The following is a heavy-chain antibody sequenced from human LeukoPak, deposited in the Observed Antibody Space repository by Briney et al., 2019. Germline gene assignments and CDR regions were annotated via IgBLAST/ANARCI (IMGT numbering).Heavy chain of an antibody. D-gene: IGHD6-13*01. CDR3: ATLTLEQHPDY. Sequence: SETLSLTCTVSGCSISSSSYHWGWIRQPPGKGLEWIGSIYYSGSTYYNPSLNSRFTISVDTSKNQFSLKLSSVTAADTAVYYCATLTLEQHPDYWGQGTLVTVSS. J-gene: IGHJ4*02. CDR1: GCSISSSSYH. CDR2: IYYSGST. V-gene: IGHV4-39*01.